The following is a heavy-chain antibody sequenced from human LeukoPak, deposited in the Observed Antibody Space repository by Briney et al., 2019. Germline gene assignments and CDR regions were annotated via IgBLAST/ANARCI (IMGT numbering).Heavy chain of an antibody. J-gene: IGHJ5*02. CDR3: VRDGEGVAISVNYWFDP. CDR1: GFTFTSYD. D-gene: IGHD3-10*01. Sequence: ASVKVSCTASGFTFTSYDINWVRQASGQGLEWMGWMNPNNGNTGYAQKFQGRVTMTRDTSISTAYMELRGLRSEDTAVYYCVRDGEGVAISVNYWFDPWGQGTLVTVSS. CDR2: MNPNNGNT. V-gene: IGHV1-8*01.